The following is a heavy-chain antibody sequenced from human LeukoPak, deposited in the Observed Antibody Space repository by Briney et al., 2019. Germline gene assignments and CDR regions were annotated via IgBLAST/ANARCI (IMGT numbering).Heavy chain of an antibody. J-gene: IGHJ5*02. CDR2: IYYSGST. V-gene: IGHV4-59*12. Sequence: PSETLSLTCTVSGGSISSYYWSWIRQPPEKGLEWIGYIYYSGSTNYNPSLKSRVTISVDTSKNQFSLKLSSVTAADTAVYYCARGRSWYGGVWFDPWGQGTLVTVSS. CDR1: GGSISSYY. D-gene: IGHD6-13*01. CDR3: ARGRSWYGGVWFDP.